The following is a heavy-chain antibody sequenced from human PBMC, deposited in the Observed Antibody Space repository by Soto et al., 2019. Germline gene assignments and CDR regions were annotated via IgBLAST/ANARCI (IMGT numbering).Heavy chain of an antibody. D-gene: IGHD5-12*01. CDR1: GGSISNGAYY. V-gene: IGHV4-30-4*01. CDR3: ATYIAATSRFDP. J-gene: IGHJ5*02. CDR2: IYYSGTT. Sequence: PSETLPLTCTVSGGSISNGAYYWSWIRQPPGKGLEWIGYIYYSGTTYYNPSLKSRVTISVDTSKNQFSLKLTSVTAADTAVYYCATYIAATSRFDPWGQGTLVTVSS.